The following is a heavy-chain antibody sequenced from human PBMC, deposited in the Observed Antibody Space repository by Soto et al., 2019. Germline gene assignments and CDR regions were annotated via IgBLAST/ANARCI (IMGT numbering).Heavy chain of an antibody. CDR3: ARDLSGDYGALDT. J-gene: IGHJ3*02. V-gene: IGHV3-33*01. CDR2: IWYDGSNK. D-gene: IGHD4-17*01. Sequence: GGSLRLSCAPSGITFSSYGMHWARQAPGKGLEWVAVIWYDGSNKVYADSVKGRFTISRDNSKNTLYLQMNSLRAEDTAVYYCARDLSGDYGALDTWGQGTMVTVSS. CDR1: GITFSSYG.